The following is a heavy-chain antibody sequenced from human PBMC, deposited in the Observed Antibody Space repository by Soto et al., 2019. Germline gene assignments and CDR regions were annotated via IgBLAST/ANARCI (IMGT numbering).Heavy chain of an antibody. V-gene: IGHV4-34*01. Sequence: PSETLSLTXAVYGGSFSGYYWSWIRQPPGKGLEWIGEINHSGSTNYNPSLKSRVTISVDTSKNQFSLKLSSVTAADTAVYYCARGRTARLRYFDWLPSNWFDPWGQGTLVTVSS. J-gene: IGHJ5*02. CDR1: GGSFSGYY. CDR2: INHSGST. D-gene: IGHD3-9*01. CDR3: ARGRTARLRYFDWLPSNWFDP.